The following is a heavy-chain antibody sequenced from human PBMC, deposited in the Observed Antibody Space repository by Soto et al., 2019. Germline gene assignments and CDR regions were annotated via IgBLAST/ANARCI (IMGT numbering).Heavy chain of an antibody. J-gene: IGHJ5*01. Sequence: QTPRKGLEWVSTISDSGVSTNYADSVKIRFTISRDNSKNTLSHQMNSMRNEDTALYYCETAYEIPVRWRDS. V-gene: IGHV3-23*01. D-gene: IGHD2-21*01. CDR2: ISDSGVST. CDR3: ETAYEIPVRWRDS.